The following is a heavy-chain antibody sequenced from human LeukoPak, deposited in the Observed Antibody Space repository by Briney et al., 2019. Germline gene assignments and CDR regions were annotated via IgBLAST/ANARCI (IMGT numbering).Heavy chain of an antibody. Sequence: GASVKVSCXASGYTFTAYYMHWVRQARGQGLEWMGYIYPNSGATKYAQKFQGRVTMTRDTSISTAYMELSGLRSDDTAVYYCGTLLSNGPFDYWGQGSLVTVSS. V-gene: IGHV1-2*02. CDR1: GYTFTAYY. J-gene: IGHJ4*02. CDR2: IYPNSGAT. CDR3: GTLLSNGPFDY.